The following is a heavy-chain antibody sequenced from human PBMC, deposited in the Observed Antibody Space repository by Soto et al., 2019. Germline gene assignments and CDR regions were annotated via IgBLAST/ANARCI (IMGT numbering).Heavy chain of an antibody. Sequence: PGGSLRLSCAASGFTFNNYAMNWVRQAPGMGLEWVATISNTGGGTYYADSVKGRFTISRDNSKNTLYLQMNSLRAEDTAVYCCARVWSPYCSSTSCYYFDYWGQGTLVTVSS. CDR1: GFTFNNYA. CDR3: ARVWSPYCSSTSCYYFDY. V-gene: IGHV3-23*01. D-gene: IGHD2-2*01. CDR2: ISNTGGGT. J-gene: IGHJ4*02.